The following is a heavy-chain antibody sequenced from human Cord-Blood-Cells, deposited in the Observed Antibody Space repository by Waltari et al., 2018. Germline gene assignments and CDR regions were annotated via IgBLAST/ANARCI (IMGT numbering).Heavy chain of an antibody. CDR3: ASLMAAAGNY. Sequence: QAPLVQYGAEVKKPGASVKVSGKASRYPFTRCDNNRVRQATGQGLEWMGGMNPNSGNTGYAQKFQGRVTMTRNTSISTAYMELSSLRSEDTAVYYCASLMAAAGNYWGQGTLVTVSS. V-gene: IGHV1-8*01. CDR2: MNPNSGNT. CDR1: RYPFTRCD. J-gene: IGHJ4*02. D-gene: IGHD6-13*01.